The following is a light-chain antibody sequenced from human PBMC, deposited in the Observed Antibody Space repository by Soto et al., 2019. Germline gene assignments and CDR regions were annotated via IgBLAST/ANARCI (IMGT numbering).Light chain of an antibody. CDR3: QQRSNWPPT. CDR2: DAS. J-gene: IGKJ4*01. V-gene: IGKV3-11*01. Sequence: EIVLTQSPATLSLSPGERATLSCRASRSVSSYLAWYQQKLGQAPRLLIYDASNRATGIPARFSGSGSGTDFILTIISLEPEDFAVYYCQQRSNWPPTFGGGTKVEIK. CDR1: RSVSSY.